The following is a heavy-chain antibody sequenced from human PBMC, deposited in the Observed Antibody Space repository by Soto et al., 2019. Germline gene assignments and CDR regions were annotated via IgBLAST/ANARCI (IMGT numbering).Heavy chain of an antibody. CDR1: GYSVTTYW. J-gene: IGHJ6*02. CDR3: TRQMERGYFGMDV. CDR2: MYPGDSHT. D-gene: IGHD2-8*01. V-gene: IGHV5-51*01. Sequence: GESLKISCKGSGYSVTTYWIGWVRQMPGKGLELMGIMYPGDSHTTYSPSFQGQITISVDESTSTAYLQWYSLKASDTAMYYCTRQMERGYFGMDVWGQGTTVTVSS.